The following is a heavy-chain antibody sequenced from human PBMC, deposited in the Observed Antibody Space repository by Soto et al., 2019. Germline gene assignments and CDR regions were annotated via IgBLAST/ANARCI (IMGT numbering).Heavy chain of an antibody. J-gene: IGHJ6*02. CDR2: INPNSGGT. CDR1: GYTFTGYY. V-gene: IGHV1-2*04. Sequence: ALVKVSCKASGYTFTGYYMHWVRQAPGQGLEWMGWINPNSGGTNYAQKFQGWVTMTRDTSISTAYMELSRLRSDDTAVYYCAREGYCSSTSCYTNQYYYYGMDVWGQGTTVTVSS. CDR3: AREGYCSSTSCYTNQYYYYGMDV. D-gene: IGHD2-2*02.